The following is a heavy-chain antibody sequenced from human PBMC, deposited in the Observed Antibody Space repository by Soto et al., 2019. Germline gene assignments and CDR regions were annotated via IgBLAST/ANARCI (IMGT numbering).Heavy chain of an antibody. CDR2: TIPVFNTA. J-gene: IGHJ3*02. CDR3: ARVVYGSGNYYTGPPAFDI. D-gene: IGHD3-10*01. Sequence: QVQLEQSGAEVKKPGSSVKVSCKASGGTLSDHGVAWLRQAPGQGLEWMGGTIPVFNTAKYAQKFQGRVSVTADKFTNIAYMELSSLRSEDTAFYFCARVVYGSGNYYTGPPAFDIWGQGTMVIVSS. CDR1: GGTLSDHG. V-gene: IGHV1-69*06.